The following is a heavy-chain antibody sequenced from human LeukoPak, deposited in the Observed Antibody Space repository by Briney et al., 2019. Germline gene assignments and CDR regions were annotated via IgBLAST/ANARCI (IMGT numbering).Heavy chain of an antibody. Sequence: PSETLSLTCAVYGGSISSYYWSWIRQPPGKGLEWIGYIYYSGSTNYKPSLKSRVTISVDTSKNQFSLKLSSVTAADTAVYYCARSEDYYDSSGYLTPFDYWGQGTLVTVSS. CDR1: GGSISSYY. D-gene: IGHD3-22*01. CDR2: IYYSGST. CDR3: ARSEDYYDSSGYLTPFDY. V-gene: IGHV4-59*01. J-gene: IGHJ4*02.